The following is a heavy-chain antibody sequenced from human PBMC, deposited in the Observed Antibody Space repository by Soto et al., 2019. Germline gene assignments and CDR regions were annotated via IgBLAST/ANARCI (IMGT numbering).Heavy chain of an antibody. CDR3: ASRTVMGRYFDY. D-gene: IGHD3-16*01. CDR2: IYYSGST. Sequence: SETLSLTCTVSGGSISSGDYYWSWIRQPPGKGLEWIGYIYYSGSTYYNPSLKSRVTISVDTSKNQFSLKLSSVTAADTAVYYCASRTVMGRYFDYWGQGTLVTVSS. J-gene: IGHJ4*02. V-gene: IGHV4-30-4*01. CDR1: GGSISSGDYY.